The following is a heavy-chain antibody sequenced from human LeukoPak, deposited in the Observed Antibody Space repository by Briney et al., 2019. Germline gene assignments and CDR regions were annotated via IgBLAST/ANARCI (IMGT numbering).Heavy chain of an antibody. J-gene: IGHJ6*02. D-gene: IGHD2-2*01. CDR2: INPNSGGT. CDR1: GYTFTGYY. Sequence: ASVKVSCKASGYTFTGYYMHWVRQAPGQGLEWMGWINPNSGGTNYAQKFQGRVTMTRDTSISTAYMELSRLRSDDTAVYYCARELGSKDIAVVPAAGYYYYGMDVWGQGTTVTVSS. CDR3: ARELGSKDIAVVPAAGYYYYGMDV. V-gene: IGHV1-2*02.